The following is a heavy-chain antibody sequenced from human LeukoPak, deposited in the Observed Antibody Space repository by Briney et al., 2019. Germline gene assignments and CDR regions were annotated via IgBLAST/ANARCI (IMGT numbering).Heavy chain of an antibody. CDR1: GGIFSSYA. CDR2: IIPIFGTA. V-gene: IGHV1-69*05. CDR3: ARHTRHYYDSSGDAFDI. D-gene: IGHD3-22*01. J-gene: IGHJ3*02. Sequence: SVKVSCRASGGIFSSYAISWVRQAPGQGLEWMGGIIPIFGTANYAQKFQGRVTITTDESTSTAYMELSSLRSEDTAVYYCARHTRHYYDSSGDAFDIWGQGTMVTVSS.